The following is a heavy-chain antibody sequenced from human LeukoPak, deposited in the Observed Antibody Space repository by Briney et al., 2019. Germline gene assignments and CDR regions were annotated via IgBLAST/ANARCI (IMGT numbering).Heavy chain of an antibody. CDR2: ISWNSGSI. V-gene: IGHV3-9*01. CDR1: GFTFDDYA. CDR3: AKTASGYSFLEDAFDI. D-gene: IGHD6-13*01. Sequence: GGSLRLSCAASGFTFDDYAMHWVRQAPGNGLEWVSGISWNSGSIGYADSVKGRFTISRDNAKNSLYLQMNSLRAEDTALYYCAKTASGYSFLEDAFDIWGQGTMVTVSS. J-gene: IGHJ3*02.